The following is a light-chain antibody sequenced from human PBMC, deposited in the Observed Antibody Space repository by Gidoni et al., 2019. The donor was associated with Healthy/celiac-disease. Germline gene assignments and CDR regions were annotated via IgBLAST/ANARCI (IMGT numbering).Light chain of an antibody. J-gene: IGKJ2*01. CDR2: GAS. V-gene: IGKV3-15*01. Sequence: EIVMTQSPATLSVSPGERAPLSCRAIQSVSRNLAWYQQKPGQAPRLLIYGASTRATGIPARFSGSGSGTEFTLTISSLQSEDFAVYYCQQYNNWPPYTFGQGTKLEIK. CDR3: QQYNNWPPYT. CDR1: QSVSRN.